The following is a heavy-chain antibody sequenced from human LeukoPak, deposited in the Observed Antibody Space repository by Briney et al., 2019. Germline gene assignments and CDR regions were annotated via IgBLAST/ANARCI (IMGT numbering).Heavy chain of an antibody. CDR2: INPNSGGT. CDR3: ARAGITMVFRAAHSPDYYYYGMDV. V-gene: IGHV1-2*02. CDR1: GYTFTGYY. D-gene: IGHD3-10*01. Sequence: GASVKVSCKASGYTFTGYYMHWVRQAPGQGLEWMGWINPNSGGTNYAQKFQGRVTMTRDTSISTAYMELSRLRSDDTAVYYCARAGITMVFRAAHSPDYYYYGMDVWGQGTTVTVSS. J-gene: IGHJ6*02.